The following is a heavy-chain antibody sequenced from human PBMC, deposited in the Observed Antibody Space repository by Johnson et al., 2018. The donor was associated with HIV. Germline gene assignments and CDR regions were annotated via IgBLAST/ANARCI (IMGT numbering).Heavy chain of an antibody. CDR3: ARDRRILTIFGVATDAFDI. Sequence: QVQLVESGGGVVQPGRSLRLSCAASGFTFSSYGMHWVRQAPGKGLEWVAVISYDGSNKYYVDSVKGRFTISRDNAKNSLYLQMNSLRAEDTAVYYCARDRRILTIFGVATDAFDIWGQGTMVTVSS. CDR2: ISYDGSNK. J-gene: IGHJ3*02. V-gene: IGHV3-30*03. D-gene: IGHD3-3*01. CDR1: GFTFSSYG.